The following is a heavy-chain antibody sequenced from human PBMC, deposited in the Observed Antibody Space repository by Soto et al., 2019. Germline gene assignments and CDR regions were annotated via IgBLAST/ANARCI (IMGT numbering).Heavy chain of an antibody. CDR2: ISDSGSTK. CDR1: GFTLSRYE. D-gene: IGHD3-22*01. Sequence: GGSRRRSCAASGFTLSRYEVNWVRQAPGKGLEWVSYISDSGSTKYYADSVKGRFTISRDNAKNSLYLQMNSLRAEDTAVYYCAREVGYYDSSSDTFDIWGQGTMVTVSS. V-gene: IGHV3-48*03. CDR3: AREVGYYDSSSDTFDI. J-gene: IGHJ3*02.